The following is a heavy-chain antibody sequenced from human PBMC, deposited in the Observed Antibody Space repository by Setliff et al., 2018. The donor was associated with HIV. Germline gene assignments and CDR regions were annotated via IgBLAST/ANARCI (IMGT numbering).Heavy chain of an antibody. D-gene: IGHD3-10*01. J-gene: IGHJ4*02. Sequence: LSLTCTVSGGSISSYYWSWIRQPPGKGPEWIGYIFYSGSTNYNPSLKSRVTISVDASKNQFSLRLSSVTAADTAVYYCARRTYGSGDYYKKSGLDYWGQGALVTVSS. CDR2: IFYSGST. V-gene: IGHV4-59*01. CDR3: ARRTYGSGDYYKKSGLDY. CDR1: GGSISSYY.